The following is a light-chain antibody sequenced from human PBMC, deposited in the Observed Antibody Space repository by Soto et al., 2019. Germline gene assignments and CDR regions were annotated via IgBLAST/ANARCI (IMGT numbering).Light chain of an antibody. V-gene: IGKV1-27*01. J-gene: IGKJ1*01. Sequence: DIQMTQSPSSLSASVGDRVTITCRARQGISNYLAWYQQKPGKVPKLLIYAASTLQSGVPSRFSGSGSGTDFTLTISSLQPEDAATYYCQKCNSAPWTFGQGTKVEIK. CDR3: QKCNSAPWT. CDR1: QGISNY. CDR2: AAS.